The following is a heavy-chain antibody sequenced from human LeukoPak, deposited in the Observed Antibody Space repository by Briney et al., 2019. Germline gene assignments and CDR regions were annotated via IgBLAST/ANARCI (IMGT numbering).Heavy chain of an antibody. CDR1: GGSINNYY. D-gene: IGHD4-17*01. CDR3: TRDTVATACFDY. Sequence: SESLSLTCTVSGGSINNYYWSWIRQPPGKGLEWIGYIHYSGGTNYNPSLKGRVTMSVDTSKNQFSLKLSSVTAADTAVYYCTRDTVATACFDYWGQGTLVTISS. CDR2: IHYSGGT. V-gene: IGHV4-59*01. J-gene: IGHJ4*02.